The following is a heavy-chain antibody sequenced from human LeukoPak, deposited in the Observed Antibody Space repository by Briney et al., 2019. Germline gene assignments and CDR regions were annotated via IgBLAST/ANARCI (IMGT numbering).Heavy chain of an antibody. CDR1: GGSMNIDY. Sequence: SETLSLTCTVAGGSMNIDYWSWARQPPGKGLEWIGYLSYSGTTKYNPSFKSRVTISVDTSKNLFSLKLTSVTAADTAVYYCARDPFDWGQGTLVIVSS. V-gene: IGHV4-59*01. CDR3: ARDPFD. J-gene: IGHJ4*02. CDR2: LSYSGTT.